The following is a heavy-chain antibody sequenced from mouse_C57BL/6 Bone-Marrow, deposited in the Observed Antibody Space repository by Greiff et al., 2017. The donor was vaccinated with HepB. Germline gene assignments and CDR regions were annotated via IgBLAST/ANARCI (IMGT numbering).Heavy chain of an antibody. CDR3: AVRPYWYFDV. Sequence: VQLQQSGPELVKPGASVKISCKASGYSFTSYYIHWVKQRPGQGLEWIGWIYPGSGNTKYNEKFKGKATLTADTSSSTAYMQLSSLTSEDSAVYCCAVRPYWYFDVWGTGTTVTVSS. J-gene: IGHJ1*03. CDR2: IYPGSGNT. CDR1: GYSFTSYY. D-gene: IGHD2-14*01. V-gene: IGHV1-66*01.